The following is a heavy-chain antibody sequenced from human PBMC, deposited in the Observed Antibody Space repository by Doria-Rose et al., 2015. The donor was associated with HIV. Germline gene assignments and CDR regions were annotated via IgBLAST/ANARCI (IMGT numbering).Heavy chain of an antibody. CDR2: IFSDDER. Sequence: PGPVLVKPTETLTLTCTVSGVSLSSPGMGVSWIRQPPGKALVWLANIFSDDERSYKTSLKSRLTISSGTSKSQVFLTMTDMDPVDTATYYCARIKSSRWYHKYYFDFWGQGTLVIVSA. CDR1: GVSLSSPGMG. CDR3: ARIKSSRWYHKYYFDF. J-gene: IGHJ4*02. V-gene: IGHV2-26*01. D-gene: IGHD6-13*01.